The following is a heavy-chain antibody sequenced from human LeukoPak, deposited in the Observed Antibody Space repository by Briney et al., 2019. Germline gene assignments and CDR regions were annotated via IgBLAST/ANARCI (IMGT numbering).Heavy chain of an antibody. D-gene: IGHD5-18*01. Sequence: ASVKVSCKASGGTFSSYAISWVRQAPGQGLEWMGRIIPILGIANYAQKFQGRVTITADKSTSTAYMELSSLRSEDTAVYYCARDYARGNTAMVRFDYWGQGTLVTVSS. CDR1: GGTFSSYA. CDR2: IIPILGIA. CDR3: ARDYARGNTAMVRFDY. J-gene: IGHJ4*02. V-gene: IGHV1-69*04.